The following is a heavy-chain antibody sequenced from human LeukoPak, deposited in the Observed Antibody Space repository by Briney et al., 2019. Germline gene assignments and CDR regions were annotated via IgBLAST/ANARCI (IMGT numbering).Heavy chain of an antibody. CDR2: ISGSGGST. Sequence: PGGSPRLSCAASGFTFSSYAMSWVRQAPGKGLEWVSAISGSGGSTYYADSVKGRFTISRDNSKNTLYLQMNSLRAEDTAVYYCAKKGSQWLVLSYMDVWGKGTTVTVSS. CDR3: AKKGSQWLVLSYMDV. D-gene: IGHD6-19*01. CDR1: GFTFSSYA. J-gene: IGHJ6*03. V-gene: IGHV3-23*01.